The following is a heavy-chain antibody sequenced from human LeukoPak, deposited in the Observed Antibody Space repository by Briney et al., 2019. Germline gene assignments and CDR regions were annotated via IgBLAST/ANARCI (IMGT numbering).Heavy chain of an antibody. V-gene: IGHV3-11*01. CDR3: ARDNYSSNDYGDYGADGPENAHYGMDV. CDR2: ISSGGTTA. D-gene: IGHD4-17*01. CDR1: GFTFSDYY. Sequence: PGGSLRLSCAASGFTFSDYYMSWVRQAPGKGLEWISYISSGGTTADYADSVKGRFTISRDNSKNSLTLQLDSLRGEDTAVYYCARDNYSSNDYGDYGADGPENAHYGMDVWGQGTTVIVSS. J-gene: IGHJ6*02.